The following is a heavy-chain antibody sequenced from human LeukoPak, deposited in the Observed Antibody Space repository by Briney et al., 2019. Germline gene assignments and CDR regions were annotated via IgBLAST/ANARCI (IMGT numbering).Heavy chain of an antibody. D-gene: IGHD1-26*01. CDR2: IYYSGST. V-gene: IGHV4-59*01. J-gene: IGHJ4*02. CDR3: ARAEGGIVGAYYFDY. CDR1: GGSISSYY. Sequence: SETLSLTCTVSGGSISSYYWSWIRQPPGKGPEWIGYIYYSGSTNYNPSLKSRVTISVDTSKNQFSLKLSSVTAADTAVYYCARAEGGIVGAYYFDYWGQGTLVTVSS.